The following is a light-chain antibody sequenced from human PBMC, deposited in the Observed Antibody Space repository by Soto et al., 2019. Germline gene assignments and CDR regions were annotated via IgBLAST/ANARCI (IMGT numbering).Light chain of an antibody. CDR3: QHYGETPIT. V-gene: IGKV3-11*01. J-gene: IGKJ5*01. CDR1: QSVSSY. CDR2: DAS. Sequence: EIVLTQSPATLSLSPGERAALSCRASQSVSSYLAWYQQKPGQAPRLLIYDASNRATGIPARFSGSGSGTDFTLTISSLEPEDFAVYYCQHYGETPITFGLGTRLEV.